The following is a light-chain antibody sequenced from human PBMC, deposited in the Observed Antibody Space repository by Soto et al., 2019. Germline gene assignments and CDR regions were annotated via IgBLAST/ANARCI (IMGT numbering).Light chain of an antibody. Sequence: EIVLTQSPGTLSLSPGEGATLSCRASQSVGSDFLAWYQQRPGQPPRILIFGASGRAAGIPDRFSGSGSGTEFTLSISSLQSEDFAVYYCQQYNSWPRTFGQGTKVDIK. J-gene: IGKJ1*01. CDR1: QSVGSDF. CDR3: QQYNSWPRT. V-gene: IGKV3-20*01. CDR2: GAS.